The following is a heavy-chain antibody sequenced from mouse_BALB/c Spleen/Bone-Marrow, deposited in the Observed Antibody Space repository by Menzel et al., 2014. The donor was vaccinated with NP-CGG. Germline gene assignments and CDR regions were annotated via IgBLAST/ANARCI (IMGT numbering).Heavy chain of an antibody. J-gene: IGHJ4*01. D-gene: IGHD1-1*01. CDR1: GFTFSSYA. CDR3: ASPYFYGSSYYTMDY. V-gene: IGHV5-6-5*01. CDR2: ISSGGST. Sequence: EVHLVESGGGLVKPGGSLKLSCAASGFTFSSYAMSWVRQTPEKRLEWVASISSGGSTYYPDSVKGRFTISRDNARNILYLQMSSLRSEDTAMYYCASPYFYGSSYYTMDYWGQGTSVTVSS.